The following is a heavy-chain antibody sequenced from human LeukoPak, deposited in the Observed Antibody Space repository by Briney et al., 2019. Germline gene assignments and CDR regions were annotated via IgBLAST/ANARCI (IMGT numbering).Heavy chain of an antibody. V-gene: IGHV4-39*07. J-gene: IGHJ4*02. CDR3: ARTSWSLAAYYFDY. CDR1: GGSISSSSYY. Sequence: SETLSHTCTVSGGSISSSSYYWGWIRQPPGKGLEWIGSIYYSGSTYYNPSLKSRVTISVDTSKNQFSLKLSSVTAADTAVYYCARTSWSLAAYYFDYWGQGTLVTVSS. D-gene: IGHD2-15*01. CDR2: IYYSGST.